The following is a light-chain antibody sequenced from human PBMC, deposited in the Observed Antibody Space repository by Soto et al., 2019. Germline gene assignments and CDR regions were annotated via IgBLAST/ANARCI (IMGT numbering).Light chain of an antibody. CDR2: DAF. CDR3: QQRSRWPIT. CDR1: QSIGSE. Sequence: EIVLTQSPATLSLSAGERVTLSCRASQSIGSELAWYQQKPGQAPRLLISDAFHRATGIPARFSGSGSATEFTLTISTLEPEDFAIYYCQQRSRWPITCGQGTRLEIK. J-gene: IGKJ5*01. V-gene: IGKV3-11*01.